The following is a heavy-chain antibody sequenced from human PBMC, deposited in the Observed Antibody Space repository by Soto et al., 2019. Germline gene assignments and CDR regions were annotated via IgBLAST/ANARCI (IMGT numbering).Heavy chain of an antibody. CDR1: GFTFSSYA. D-gene: IGHD6-13*01. CDR3: ARARQYVAGYITV. V-gene: IGHV3-30*09. Sequence: QVQLVESGGGVVQPGRSLRLSCAASGFTFSSYAMHWVRQAPGKGLEWVAVISSDGSDKYYADSVKGRFAISRDNSKNTLYVQLNRMRAEYTALYYCARARQYVAGYITVGGQCTTVTVSS. CDR2: ISSDGSDK. J-gene: IGHJ6*02.